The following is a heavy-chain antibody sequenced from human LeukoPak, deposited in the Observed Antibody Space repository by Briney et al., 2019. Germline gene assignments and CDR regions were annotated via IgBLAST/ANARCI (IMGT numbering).Heavy chain of an antibody. Sequence: SVKVSCKASGGTFSSYAISWVRQAPGQGLEWMGGIIPIFGTSNYAQKFQGRVTITADESTSTAYMELSSLRSEDTAVYYCAREKTSGITIFGVAPRFYYYMDVWGKGTTVTVSS. CDR2: IIPIFGTS. CDR1: GGTFSSYA. J-gene: IGHJ6*03. V-gene: IGHV1-69*13. D-gene: IGHD3-3*01. CDR3: AREKTSGITIFGVAPRFYYYMDV.